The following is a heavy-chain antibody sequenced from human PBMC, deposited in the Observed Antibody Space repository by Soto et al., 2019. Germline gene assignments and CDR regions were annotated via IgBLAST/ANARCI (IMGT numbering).Heavy chain of an antibody. D-gene: IGHD3-10*01. Sequence: QVQLVQSGAEVKKPGASVKVSCKASGYTFTNYDITWVRQATGQGLEWVGWMNPNTGNTGYEHNFQGRVTMTGNTSINTAYMELSGLRSEDTPVYYCVRRGTWAIWGQGTLVTVSS. J-gene: IGHJ4*02. CDR2: MNPNTGNT. V-gene: IGHV1-8*01. CDR1: GYTFTNYD. CDR3: VRRGTWAI.